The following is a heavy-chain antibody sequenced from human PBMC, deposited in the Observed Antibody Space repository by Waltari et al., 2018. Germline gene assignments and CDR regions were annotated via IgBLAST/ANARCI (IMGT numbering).Heavy chain of an antibody. D-gene: IGHD3-3*01. Sequence: QVQLQQWGAGLLKPSETLSLTCAVYGGSFSGYYWSWIRQPPGKGLEWIGEINHSGSTNYNPSLKSRVTISVDTSKNQFSLKLSSVTAADTAVYYCARGCYDFSGWFDPWGQGTLVTVSS. V-gene: IGHV4-34*01. CDR3: ARGCYDFSGWFDP. CDR2: INHSGST. J-gene: IGHJ5*02. CDR1: GGSFSGYY.